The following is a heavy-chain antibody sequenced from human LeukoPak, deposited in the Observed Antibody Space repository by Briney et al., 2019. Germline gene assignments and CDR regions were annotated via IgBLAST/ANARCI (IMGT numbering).Heavy chain of an antibody. CDR1: GFTFDDYG. J-gene: IGHJ4*02. Sequence: GGSLRLSCAASGFTFDDYGMSWVRQAPGKGLEWVSGINWNGGSTGYADSVKGRFTISRDNAKNSLYLQMNSLRAEDTALYYCARDPPYSSYGTLDYWGQGTLVTVSS. CDR3: ARDPPYSSYGTLDY. D-gene: IGHD5-18*01. CDR2: INWNGGST. V-gene: IGHV3-20*04.